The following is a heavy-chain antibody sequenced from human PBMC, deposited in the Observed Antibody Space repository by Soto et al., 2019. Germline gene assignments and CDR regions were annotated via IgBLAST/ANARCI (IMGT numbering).Heavy chain of an antibody. J-gene: IGHJ6*03. CDR1: GFTFSDYY. Sequence: QVQLVESGGGLVKPGGSLRLSCVASGFTFSDYYMSWIRQAPGQGLEWVSYISSSGATIYYADSVKGRFTISRDNAKNSLYLQMNSLRAEDTAVYYCARGQPQNPYYYYYMDVWGNGTTVTVSS. D-gene: IGHD6-13*01. CDR2: ISSSGATI. CDR3: ARGQPQNPYYYYYMDV. V-gene: IGHV3-11*01.